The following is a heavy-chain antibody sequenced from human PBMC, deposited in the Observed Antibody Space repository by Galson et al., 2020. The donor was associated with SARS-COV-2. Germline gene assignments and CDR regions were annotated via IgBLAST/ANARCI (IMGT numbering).Heavy chain of an antibody. CDR1: GFTFISYW. CDR3: ARGTEGLRGGFDY. Sequence: GESLKISCAASGFTFISYWMSWVRQAPGKGLEWVANIKQDGSEKYYVDSVQGRFTISRDNAKNSLYLQMNSLRAEDTAVYYCARGTEGLRGGFDYWGQGTLVTVSS. J-gene: IGHJ4*02. D-gene: IGHD5-12*01. CDR2: IKQDGSEK. V-gene: IGHV3-7*01.